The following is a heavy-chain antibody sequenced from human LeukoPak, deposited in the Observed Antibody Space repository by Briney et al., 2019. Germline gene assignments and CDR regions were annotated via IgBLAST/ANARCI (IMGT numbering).Heavy chain of an antibody. V-gene: IGHV3-7*05. CDR2: IKQDGSEK. Sequence: GGSLRLSCAASGFTFSSYAIQWVRQAPGKGLEWVASIKQDGSEKYYVDSVKGRFTISRDNAKNSLYLQMNSLRAEDTAVYYCARDGTSIVGSLDYWGQGTLVTVSS. D-gene: IGHD1-26*01. CDR3: ARDGTSIVGSLDY. CDR1: GFTFSSYA. J-gene: IGHJ4*02.